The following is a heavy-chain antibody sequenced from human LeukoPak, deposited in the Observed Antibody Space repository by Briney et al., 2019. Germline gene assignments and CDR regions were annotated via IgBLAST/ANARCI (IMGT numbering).Heavy chain of an antibody. CDR2: IYYSGST. V-gene: IGHV4-30-4*01. CDR3: ARSIAAAGYSLVSYYGMDV. J-gene: IGHJ6*02. Sequence: SQTLSLTCTVSGGSISSGDYYWSWIRQPPGKGLEWIGYIYYSGSTYYNPSLKSRVTISVDTSKNQFSLKLSSVTAADTAVYYCARSIAAAGYSLVSYYGMDVWGQGTTVTVSS. CDR1: GGSISSGDYY. D-gene: IGHD6-13*01.